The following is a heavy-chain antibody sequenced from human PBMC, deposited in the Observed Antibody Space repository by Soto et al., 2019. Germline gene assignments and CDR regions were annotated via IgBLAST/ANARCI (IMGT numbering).Heavy chain of an antibody. CDR1: GFSLSSSRVG. Sequence: QITLTESGPTLVKPTQTLTLTCTFSGFSLSSSRVGVAWIRQPPGKALEWLAVIYWDGDNRYSPSLRSRLTITKDTSKNQVVLTMTNVDPVDTATYFCAHLMITYGGVVADDAFDFWGQGTMVTISS. J-gene: IGHJ3*01. D-gene: IGHD3-16*02. V-gene: IGHV2-5*02. CDR3: AHLMITYGGVVADDAFDF. CDR2: IYWDGDN.